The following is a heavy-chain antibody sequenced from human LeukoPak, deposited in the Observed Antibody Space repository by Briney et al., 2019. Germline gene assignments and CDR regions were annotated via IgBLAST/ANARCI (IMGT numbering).Heavy chain of an antibody. CDR1: GFTFNNYG. J-gene: IGHJ6*03. CDR2: IRYNGNNQ. V-gene: IGHV3-30*02. CDR3: AKDSAFYYIDV. D-gene: IGHD3-10*01. Sequence: GGSLRLSCAASGFTFNNYGMHWVRQAPGKGLEWVAFIRYNGNNQYYADSVKGRFTISRDNSKNTLYLQLNSLKGDDTAVYYCAKDSAFYYIDVWGKGTTVIISS.